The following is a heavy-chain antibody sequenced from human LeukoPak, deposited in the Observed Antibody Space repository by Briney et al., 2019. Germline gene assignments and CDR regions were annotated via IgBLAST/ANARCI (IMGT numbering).Heavy chain of an antibody. CDR2: IYSGGST. CDR1: GFTFSSYS. CDR3: ARRGYYMDV. V-gene: IGHV3-53*01. J-gene: IGHJ6*03. Sequence: GGSLRLSCAASGFTFSSYSMNWVRQAPGKGLEWVSVIYSGGSTYYADSVKGRFTISRDNSKNTLYLQMNSLRAEDTAVYYCARRGYYMDVWGKGTMVTISS.